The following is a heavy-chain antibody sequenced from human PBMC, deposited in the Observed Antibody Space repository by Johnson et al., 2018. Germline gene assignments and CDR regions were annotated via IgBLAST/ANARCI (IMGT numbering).Heavy chain of an antibody. Sequence: VQLVETGGGLVQPGGSLRLSCAASGFTFSTYWMTWVRQAPGKGLEWVANIKHAGNEKYYVDSVQGRFTISRDNAKNSVYLQMNSLRAEDTAVYYCARGLLWFGDPRYLYYMDVWGKGTSVTVSS. CDR2: IKHAGNEK. D-gene: IGHD3-10*01. CDR3: ARGLLWFGDPRYLYYMDV. CDR1: GFTFSTYW. J-gene: IGHJ6*03. V-gene: IGHV3-7*04.